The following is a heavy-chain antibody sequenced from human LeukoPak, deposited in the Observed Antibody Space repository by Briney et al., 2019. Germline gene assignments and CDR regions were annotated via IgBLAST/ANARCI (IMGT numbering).Heavy chain of an antibody. CDR1: GFTFSNYA. Sequence: GGSLRLSCAASGFTFSNYAMHWVRQAPGKGLEWVALISSDGSDKKYADSVKGRFTVSRDNSKNTLYLQMHSPKVEDTAVYYCARDYPADYWGQGTLVTVSS. V-gene: IGHV3-30-3*01. J-gene: IGHJ4*02. CDR3: ARDYPADY. CDR2: ISSDGSDK.